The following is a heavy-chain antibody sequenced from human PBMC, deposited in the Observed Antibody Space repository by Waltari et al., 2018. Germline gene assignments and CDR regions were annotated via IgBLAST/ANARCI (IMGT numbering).Heavy chain of an antibody. CDR2: ISSNGGST. CDR3: ARPGYSSGWYAYFDL. D-gene: IGHD6-19*01. V-gene: IGHV3-64*01. Sequence: EVQLVESGGGLVQPGGSLRLSCAASGFTFSSYAMHWVRQAPGKGLEYVSAISSNGGSTYYANSVKGRFTISRDNSKNTLYLQMGSLRAEDMAVYYCARPGYSSGWYAYFDLWGRGTLVTVSS. CDR1: GFTFSSYA. J-gene: IGHJ2*01.